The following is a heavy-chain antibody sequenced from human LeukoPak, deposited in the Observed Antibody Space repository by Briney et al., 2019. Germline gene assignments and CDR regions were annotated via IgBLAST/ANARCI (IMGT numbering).Heavy chain of an antibody. J-gene: IGHJ4*02. CDR2: ISGSGGST. CDR1: GFTFSSYA. Sequence: PGGSLRLSCAASGFTFSSYAMSWVRQAPGKGLEGVSAISGSGGSTYYADSVKGRFTISRDNSKNTLYLQMNSLRAEDTAVYYCAKLPAISLLWFGEVDYWGQGTLVTVSS. CDR3: AKLPAISLLWFGEVDY. D-gene: IGHD3-10*01. V-gene: IGHV3-23*01.